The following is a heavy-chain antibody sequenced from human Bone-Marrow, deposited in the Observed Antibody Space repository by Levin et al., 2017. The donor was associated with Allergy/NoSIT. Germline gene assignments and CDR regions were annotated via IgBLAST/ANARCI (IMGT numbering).Heavy chain of an antibody. V-gene: IGHV4-61*01. D-gene: IGHD3-3*01. CDR1: GGSVSTGSYY. CDR2: ICSSGRT. Sequence: PSETLSLTCTVSGGSVSTGSYYWTWIRQPPGTALECIGYICSSGRTNYNPSLKSRVALSVDTSKNQFSLKLSSVTAADTAVYYCARCPYDLWNGYSDYWGLGTLVTVSS. J-gene: IGHJ4*02. CDR3: ARCPYDLWNGYSDY.